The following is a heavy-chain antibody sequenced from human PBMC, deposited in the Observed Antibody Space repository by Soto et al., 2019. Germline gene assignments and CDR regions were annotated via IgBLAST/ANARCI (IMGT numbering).Heavy chain of an antibody. Sequence: GWSLRLSCASSVISTISYWMGWVRQAPGRGLEWVASIKNDGSEKYYMDSLKGRFTISRDNELNSLYLPMNSLRAEDTAVYFCVTGYHSDYWGQGTLVTVSS. V-gene: IGHV3-7*03. D-gene: IGHD2-2*01. CDR3: VTGYHSDY. CDR1: VISTISYW. J-gene: IGHJ4*02. CDR2: IKNDGSEK.